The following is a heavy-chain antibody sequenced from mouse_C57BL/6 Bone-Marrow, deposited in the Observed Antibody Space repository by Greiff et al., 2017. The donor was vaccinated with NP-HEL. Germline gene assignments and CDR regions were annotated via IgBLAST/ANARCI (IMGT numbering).Heavy chain of an antibody. D-gene: IGHD2-4*01. Sequence: QVQLKQPGAELVKPGASVKMSCKASGYTFTSYWITWVKQRPGQGLEWIGDIYPGSGSTNYNEKFKSKATLTVDTSSSTAYMQLSSLTSEDSAVYYCASREDDYGYFDYWGQGTTLTVSS. CDR1: GYTFTSYW. V-gene: IGHV1-55*01. J-gene: IGHJ2*01. CDR3: ASREDDYGYFDY. CDR2: IYPGSGST.